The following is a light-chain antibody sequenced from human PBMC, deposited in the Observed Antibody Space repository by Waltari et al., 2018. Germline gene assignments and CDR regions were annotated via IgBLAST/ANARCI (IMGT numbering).Light chain of an antibody. Sequence: EIVMTQSPATLSVSPGERATLSCRASQSVSSSLAWYQQKPGRAPWLLIYGASTRATGIPARFSGSGSGTEFTLTINSLQSEDSAVYYCQQYKNWPPMYTFGQGTKLEIK. CDR3: QQYKNWPPMYT. CDR1: QSVSSS. V-gene: IGKV3-15*01. J-gene: IGKJ2*01. CDR2: GAS.